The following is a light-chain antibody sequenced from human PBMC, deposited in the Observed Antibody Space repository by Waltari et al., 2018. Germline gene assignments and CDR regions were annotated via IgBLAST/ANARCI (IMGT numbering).Light chain of an antibody. CDR3: QSYDTTLSVV. CDR1: GSNIGAGYD. J-gene: IGLJ3*02. V-gene: IGLV1-40*01. CDR2: GSS. Sequence: QSLLTQPPSVSGAPGQRVTISCTGSGSNIGAGYDVHWYQQVPRAAPKLLIYGSSSRPLGVPDRFFGSTSGTSASLAITGLQAEDEAVYYCQSYDTTLSVVFGGGTKLTVL.